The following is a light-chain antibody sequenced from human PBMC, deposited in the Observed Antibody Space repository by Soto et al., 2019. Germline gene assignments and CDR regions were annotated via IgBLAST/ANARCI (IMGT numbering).Light chain of an antibody. J-gene: IGLJ1*01. V-gene: IGLV1-51*01. CDR1: SNVGSNY. CDR2: DDD. Sequence: QSALTQPPSVSAAAGEKVTISCSGSNVGSNYVAWYQQIPGSAPRLLIYDDDKRPSGIPDRFSGSKSGTSATLGITGFQTGDEADYYCGSWDSSLSAYVFATGTKVTVL. CDR3: GSWDSSLSAYV.